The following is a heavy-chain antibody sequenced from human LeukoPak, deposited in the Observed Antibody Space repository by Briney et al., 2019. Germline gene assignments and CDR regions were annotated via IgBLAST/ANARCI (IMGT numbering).Heavy chain of an antibody. CDR1: GYTFTGYY. J-gene: IGHJ4*02. D-gene: IGHD6-19*01. CDR2: INPTSGGT. CDR3: ARSQWLIDASIDY. Sequence: ASVKVSCKASGYTFTGYYMHWVRQAPGQGLEWMGWINPTSGGTKYAQKFQGRVTMTRDTSISTAYMELSRLRSDDTAVYYRARSQWLIDASIDYWGQGTLVTVSS. V-gene: IGHV1-2*02.